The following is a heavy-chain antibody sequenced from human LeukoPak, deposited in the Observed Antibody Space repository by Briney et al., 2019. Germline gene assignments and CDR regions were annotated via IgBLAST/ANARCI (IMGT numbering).Heavy chain of an antibody. D-gene: IGHD3-22*01. CDR2: IKPDGSEK. J-gene: IGHJ4*02. Sequence: GGSLRLSCAASGFTFSRYWMSWVRQAPGKGLEWVANIKPDGSEKYYVDSVKGRFTISRDNSKNTLYLQMNSLRAEDTAVYYSHYYDTSGYYGWGQGTLVTVSS. V-gene: IGHV3-7*03. CDR1: GFTFSRYW. CDR3: HYYDTSGYYG.